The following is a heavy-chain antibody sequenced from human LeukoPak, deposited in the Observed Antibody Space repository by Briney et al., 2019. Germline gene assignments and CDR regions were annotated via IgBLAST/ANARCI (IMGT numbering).Heavy chain of an antibody. Sequence: GSLRLSCAASGFTFSSYSMNWVRQAPGKGLEWVSYISSSSSTIYYADSVKGRFTISRDNSKNTLYLQMNILRAEDTAVYYCARRAGAYSHPYDYWGQGTLVTVSS. CDR1: GFTFSSYS. D-gene: IGHD4/OR15-4a*01. V-gene: IGHV3-48*01. J-gene: IGHJ4*02. CDR2: ISSSSSTI. CDR3: ARRAGAYSHPYDY.